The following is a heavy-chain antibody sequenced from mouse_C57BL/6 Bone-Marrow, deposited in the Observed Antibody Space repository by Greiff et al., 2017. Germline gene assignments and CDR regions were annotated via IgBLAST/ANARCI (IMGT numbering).Heavy chain of an antibody. CDR3: AFSYYYQGGFAY. Sequence: VQLQQSGAELVKPGASVKLSCTASGFNINDYYMHWVKQRTEQGLEWIGRIDPADGETKYAPKFQGKTTITADTSSNTAYLQLSSLTSEDAAVYYCAFSYYYQGGFAYWGQGTLVTVSA. CDR2: IDPADGET. V-gene: IGHV14-2*01. J-gene: IGHJ3*01. D-gene: IGHD2-10*01. CDR1: GFNINDYY.